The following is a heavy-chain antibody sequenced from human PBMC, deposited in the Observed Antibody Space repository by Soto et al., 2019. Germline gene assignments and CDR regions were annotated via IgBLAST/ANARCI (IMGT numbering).Heavy chain of an antibody. Sequence: EVQLVESGGGLVKPGGSLRLSCAASGFAFSSYSMNWVHQAPGKGLEWVSSISSSSSYIYYADSVKGRFTISRDNAKNSLYLQMNSLRAEDTAVYYCAREGIAVARPDYWGQGTLVTVSS. CDR1: GFAFSSYS. CDR2: ISSSSSYI. D-gene: IGHD6-19*01. V-gene: IGHV3-21*01. CDR3: AREGIAVARPDY. J-gene: IGHJ4*02.